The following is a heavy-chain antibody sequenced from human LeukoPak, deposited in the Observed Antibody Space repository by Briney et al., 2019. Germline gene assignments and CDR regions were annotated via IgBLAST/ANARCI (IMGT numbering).Heavy chain of an antibody. CDR2: IKQDASEK. CDR1: GFSFRSYW. D-gene: IGHD3-9*01. CDR3: AGGSGYLITS. J-gene: IGHJ5*02. Sequence: PGGSLRLSCAATGFSFRSYWMNWVRQAPGKGLEWLAIIKQDASEKHYKGSVEGRFTISRDNAKNSLHLQMNSLRAEDTAVYYCAGGSGYLITSWGQGTLVTVSS. V-gene: IGHV3-7*01.